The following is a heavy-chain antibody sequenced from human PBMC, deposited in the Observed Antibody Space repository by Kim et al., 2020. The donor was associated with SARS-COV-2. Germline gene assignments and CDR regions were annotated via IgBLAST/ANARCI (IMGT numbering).Heavy chain of an antibody. CDR3: ASTVTSYFDY. J-gene: IGHJ4*02. V-gene: IGHV4-34*01. D-gene: IGHD4-17*01. CDR2: ST. Sequence: STTYNPSLKSRVTISVDTSKNQFSLKLSSVTAADTAVYYCASTVTSYFDYWGQGTLVTVSS.